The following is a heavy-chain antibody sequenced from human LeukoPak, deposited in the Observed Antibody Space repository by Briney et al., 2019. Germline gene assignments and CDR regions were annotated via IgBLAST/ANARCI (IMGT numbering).Heavy chain of an antibody. CDR1: GYTFTSYG. V-gene: IGHV1-18*01. Sequence: ASVKVSCKASGYTFTSYGISWVRQAPGQGLEWMGWISAYNGNTNYAQKLQGRVTMTTDTSTSTAYMELRSLRSDDTAVYYCATFPDCDILTGYYKGEFDYWGQGTLVTVSS. CDR3: ATFPDCDILTGYYKGEFDY. D-gene: IGHD3-9*01. J-gene: IGHJ4*02. CDR2: ISAYNGNT.